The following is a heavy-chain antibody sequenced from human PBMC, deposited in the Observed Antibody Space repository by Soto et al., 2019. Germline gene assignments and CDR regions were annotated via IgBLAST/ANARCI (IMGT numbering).Heavy chain of an antibody. Sequence: ASVKVSCKASGYTFTSYYMHWVRQAPGQGLEWMGIINPSGGSTSYAQKFQGRVTMTRDTSTSTVYMELSSLRSEDTAVYYCARDARDIVLMVYAGVDYWGQGTLVTVPS. CDR3: ARDARDIVLMVYAGVDY. CDR2: INPSGGST. CDR1: GYTFTSYY. J-gene: IGHJ4*02. V-gene: IGHV1-46*01. D-gene: IGHD2-8*01.